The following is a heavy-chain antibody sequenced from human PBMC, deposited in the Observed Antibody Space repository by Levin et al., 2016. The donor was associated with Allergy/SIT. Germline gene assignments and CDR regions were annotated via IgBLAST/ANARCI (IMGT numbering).Heavy chain of an antibody. Sequence: SETLSLTCTVSSGSISSYYWSWIRQPPGKGLEWIGYIYYSGSTNYNPSLKSRVAISIDTSKNQYSLKLSSVTAADTAVYYCARYSGTYHADRYYFDYWGQGALVTVSS. V-gene: IGHV4-59*01. CDR3: ARYSGTYHADRYYFDY. D-gene: IGHD1-26*01. CDR2: IYYSGST. J-gene: IGHJ4*02. CDR1: SGSISSYY.